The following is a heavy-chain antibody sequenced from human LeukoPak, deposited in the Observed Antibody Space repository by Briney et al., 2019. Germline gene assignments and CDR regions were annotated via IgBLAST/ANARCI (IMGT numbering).Heavy chain of an antibody. CDR2: MNPNSGNT. J-gene: IGHJ4*02. Sequence: ASVKVSCKASGYTFTSYDINWVRQAPGQGLEWMGWMNPNSGNTAYAQKFQGRVTMTRNTSISTAYMELSRLRSEDTAVYYCARGPRYGYGLSSGWFDYWGQGTLVTVSS. CDR3: ARGPRYGYGLSSGWFDY. V-gene: IGHV1-8*01. CDR1: GYTFTSYD. D-gene: IGHD6-19*01.